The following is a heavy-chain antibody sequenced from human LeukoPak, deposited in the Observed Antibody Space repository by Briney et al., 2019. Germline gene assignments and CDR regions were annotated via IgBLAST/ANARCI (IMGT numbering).Heavy chain of an antibody. CDR3: ARDPCHGALDY. CDR2: IKQDGTEE. D-gene: IGHD2-2*01. Sequence: GGSLRLSCVASGFTFSSSWMSWVRRAPGKGLEWVANIKQDGTEEYYVDSVRGRFSISKDNAKNSLYLQMNSLRAEDTAVYYCARDPCHGALDYWGQGALVTVSS. V-gene: IGHV3-7*03. CDR1: GFTFSSSW. J-gene: IGHJ4*02.